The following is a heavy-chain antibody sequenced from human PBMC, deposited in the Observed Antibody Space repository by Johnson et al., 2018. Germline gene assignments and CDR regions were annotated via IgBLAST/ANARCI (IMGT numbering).Heavy chain of an antibody. CDR1: GFPFSTYW. D-gene: IGHD5-12*01. V-gene: IGHV3-7*01. Sequence: VQLVQSGGGLVQSGGSLRLSCTASGFPFSTYWMSWVRQAPGKGLEWVANIKEAGTEKSYVDPLKGRFTISRDNAKNSLYLQMNSLRAEDTAVYYCAREGRGYDQKDYDYDGMDVWGQGTTVTVSS. J-gene: IGHJ6*02. CDR3: AREGRGYDQKDYDYDGMDV. CDR2: IKEAGTEK.